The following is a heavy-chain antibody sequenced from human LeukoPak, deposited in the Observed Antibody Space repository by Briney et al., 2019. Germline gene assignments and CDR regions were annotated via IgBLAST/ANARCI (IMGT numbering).Heavy chain of an antibody. CDR1: GYTFSNTG. CDR3: ARERDYDSSGYYFDY. V-gene: IGHV3-48*03. Sequence: PGGSLRLSCAASGYTFSNTGMNWVRQAPGKGLEWVSYISSSGSTIYYADSVKGRFTISRDNAKNSLYLQMNSLRAEDTAVYYCARERDYDSSGYYFDYWGQGTLVTVPS. D-gene: IGHD3-22*01. J-gene: IGHJ4*02. CDR2: ISSSGSTI.